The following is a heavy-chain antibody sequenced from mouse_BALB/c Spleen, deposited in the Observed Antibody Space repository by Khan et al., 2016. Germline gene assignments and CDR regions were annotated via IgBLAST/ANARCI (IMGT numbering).Heavy chain of an antibody. D-gene: IGHD1-1*01. V-gene: IGHV14-3*02. CDR2: IDPPNDNT. J-gene: IGHJ2*01. CDR1: GFSIQDTY. Sequence: EVQLQESGAELVKPGASVKLSCTASGFSIQDTYIHWVRQRPEQGLAWIGRIDPPNDNTKYDPKFQGKATITADTSSNTAYLQLSSLTYEDTVVYYCARMYYGDYWGQGTTLTVSS. CDR3: ARMYYGDY.